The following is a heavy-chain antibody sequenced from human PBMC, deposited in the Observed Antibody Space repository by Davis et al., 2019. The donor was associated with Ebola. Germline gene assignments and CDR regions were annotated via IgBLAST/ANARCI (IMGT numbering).Heavy chain of an antibody. V-gene: IGHV3-7*01. J-gene: IGHJ4*02. D-gene: IGHD6-13*01. CDR3: ARGPSTGNSFSY. Sequence: GESLKISCAASGFIFNNYWMSWIRQAPGKGPEWVAIIKEDGSEKYYVDSVEGRFTISRDNAKNSLYLQMNSLRAEDTAVYYCARGPSTGNSFSYWGQGTLVTVSS. CDR2: IKEDGSEK. CDR1: GFIFNNYW.